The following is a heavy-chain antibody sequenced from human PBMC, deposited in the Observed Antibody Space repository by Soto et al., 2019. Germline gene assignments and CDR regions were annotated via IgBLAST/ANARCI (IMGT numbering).Heavy chain of an antibody. Sequence: QVQLVESGGGVVQPGRSLRLSCAASGFTFSSYAMHWVRQAPGKGLEWVAVISYDGSNKYYADSVKGRFTISRDNSKKTLYLQMNSLRAEDTAVYYCARGRPYYDFWSGYLQYYYYYYGMDVWGQGTTVTVSS. CDR2: ISYDGSNK. CDR3: ARGRPYYDFWSGYLQYYYYYYGMDV. D-gene: IGHD3-3*01. J-gene: IGHJ6*02. V-gene: IGHV3-30-3*01. CDR1: GFTFSSYA.